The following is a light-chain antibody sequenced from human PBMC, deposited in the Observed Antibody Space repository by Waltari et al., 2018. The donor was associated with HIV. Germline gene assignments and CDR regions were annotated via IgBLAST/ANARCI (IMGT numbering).Light chain of an antibody. CDR2: EVN. J-gene: IGLJ2*01. CDR1: SSDVGSYNL. Sequence: QSALTQPASVSGSPGQSITISCTGSSSDVGSYNLVSWYQQHPGKAPKFIIYEVNKRPAEVSIRFSCSKSGNTASLTISGLQAEDEADYYCCSYAGRSTLEVFGGGTKVTVL. V-gene: IGLV2-23*02. CDR3: CSYAGRSTLEV.